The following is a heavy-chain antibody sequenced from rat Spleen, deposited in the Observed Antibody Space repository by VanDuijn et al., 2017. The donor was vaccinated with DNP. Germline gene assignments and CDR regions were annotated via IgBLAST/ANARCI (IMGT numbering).Heavy chain of an antibody. CDR1: GYSISSNY. J-gene: IGHJ2*01. Sequence: EVQFQESGPGLVKSSQSLSLTCSVTGYSISSNYWAWIRKFPGNKMEWMGYISYSGYTGYNPSLKSRISITRDTSKNQFFLQLNSVTTEDTATYYCARSVYYYGSYIPFDYWGQGVMVTVSS. V-gene: IGHV3-1*01. D-gene: IGHD1-2*01. CDR2: ISYSGYT. CDR3: ARSVYYYGSYIPFDY.